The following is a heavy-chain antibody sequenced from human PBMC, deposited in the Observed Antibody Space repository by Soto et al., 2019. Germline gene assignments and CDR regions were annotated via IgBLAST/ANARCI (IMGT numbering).Heavy chain of an antibody. Sequence: GGSLRLSCAASGFTFNTYAMIWVRQAPGKGLEWVSIISDSGRSTYNADSVKGRFAISRDNSKNMLYLQMNSLRGEDTAVYFCAKGRPSGGYYYVEAFDIWGQGSMVTVSS. V-gene: IGHV3-23*01. D-gene: IGHD3-16*01. J-gene: IGHJ3*02. CDR1: GFTFNTYA. CDR2: ISDSGRST. CDR3: AKGRPSGGYYYVEAFDI.